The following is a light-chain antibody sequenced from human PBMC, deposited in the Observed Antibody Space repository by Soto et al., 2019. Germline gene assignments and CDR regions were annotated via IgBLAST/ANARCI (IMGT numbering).Light chain of an antibody. CDR2: DAS. CDR3: QHYNSYPWT. Sequence: DIQMTQSPSTLSASVGDRVTITCRAIQSISSWLAWYQQKPGKAPKFLIYDASSLESGVPSRFSGSGSGTIFTLTISSLQPDDFATYYCQHYNSYPWTFGQGTKVDIK. V-gene: IGKV1-5*01. CDR1: QSISSW. J-gene: IGKJ1*01.